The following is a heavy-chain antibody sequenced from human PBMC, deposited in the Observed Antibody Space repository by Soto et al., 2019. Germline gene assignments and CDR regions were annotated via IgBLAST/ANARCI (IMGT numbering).Heavy chain of an antibody. CDR2: IWYDGSNK. V-gene: IGHV3-33*01. D-gene: IGHD6-13*01. CDR3: ARWKQHQYYDYYGMDV. Sequence: QVQLVESGGGVVQPGRSLRLSCAASGFTFSSYGMHWVRQAPGKGLEWVAVIWYDGSNKYYADSVKGRFTISRDNSKNTLYLQMNSLRAEDTDVYYCARWKQHQYYDYYGMDVWGQGTTVTVSS. J-gene: IGHJ6*02. CDR1: GFTFSSYG.